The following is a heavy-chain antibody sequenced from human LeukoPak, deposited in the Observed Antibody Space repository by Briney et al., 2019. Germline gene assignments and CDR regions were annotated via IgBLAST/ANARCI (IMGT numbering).Heavy chain of an antibody. CDR2: ISSSSSTI. CDR3: ARATNLHYYDSSGYPGY. V-gene: IGHV3-48*01. CDR1: EFTFSTYS. Sequence: GGSLRLSCAASEFTFSTYSMNWVRQAPGKGLEWVSYISSSSSTIYYADSVKGRFTISRDNAKSSLYLQMNSLRAEDTAVYYCARATNLHYYDSSGYPGYWGQRTLVTVSS. D-gene: IGHD3-22*01. J-gene: IGHJ4*02.